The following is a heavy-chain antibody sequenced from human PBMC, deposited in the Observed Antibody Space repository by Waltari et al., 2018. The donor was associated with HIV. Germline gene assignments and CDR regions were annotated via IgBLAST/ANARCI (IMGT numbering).Heavy chain of an antibody. Sequence: VQLKQWGAGLLKPSETLSLTCAVYGGSFSGSFWSWIRQSPGEGLEWIGEMNYSGNTKYNPSLKSRVSRSVDTSLNQVSLKLSSVTAADTAVYYCASLHITTSGTEFDFWGQGTVVTVSS. V-gene: IGHV4-34*02. CDR1: GGSFSGSF. CDR3: ASLHITTSGTEFDF. J-gene: IGHJ4*02. D-gene: IGHD1-1*01. CDR2: MNYSGNT.